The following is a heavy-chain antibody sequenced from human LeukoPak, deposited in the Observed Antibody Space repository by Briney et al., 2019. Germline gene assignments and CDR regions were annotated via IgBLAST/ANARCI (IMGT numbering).Heavy chain of an antibody. CDR3: ARELAGYSSDGGGFDY. Sequence: ASLKVSCKASGYTFTGYYMHWVRQAPGQGLEWMGWINPNSGGTNYAQKFQGRVTMTRDTSISTAYMELSRLRSDDTAVYYCARELAGYSSDGGGFDYWGEGTLVTVSS. J-gene: IGHJ4*02. V-gene: IGHV1-2*02. D-gene: IGHD6-25*01. CDR1: GYTFTGYY. CDR2: INPNSGGT.